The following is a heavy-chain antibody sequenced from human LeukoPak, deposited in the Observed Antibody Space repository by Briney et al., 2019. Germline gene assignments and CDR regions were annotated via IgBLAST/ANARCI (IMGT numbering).Heavy chain of an antibody. Sequence: ASVKVSCKASGYTFTGYYMHWVRQAPGQGLEWMGIINPSGGSTSYAQKFQGRVTMTRDMSTSTVYMELSSLRSEDTAVYYCARESPSMATIVYFDYWGQGTLVTVSS. J-gene: IGHJ4*02. CDR1: GYTFTGYY. V-gene: IGHV1-46*01. CDR2: INPSGGST. D-gene: IGHD5-24*01. CDR3: ARESPSMATIVYFDY.